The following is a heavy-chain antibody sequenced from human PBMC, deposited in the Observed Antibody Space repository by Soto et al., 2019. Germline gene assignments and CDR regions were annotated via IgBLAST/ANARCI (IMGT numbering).Heavy chain of an antibody. CDR3: ARGGGSPYHNHEFDF. CDR2: IFYSGIT. V-gene: IGHV4-30-4*01. Sequence: SETLSLTCTVSGGSISSADYYWSWIRQPPGKGLEWIGYIFYSGITYYNPSLKSPFTISVDTSKNQFSLRLYSVTAADTAVYHCARGGGSPYHNHEFDFWGQGTLVTVSS. D-gene: IGHD6-13*01. CDR1: GGSISSADYY. J-gene: IGHJ4*02.